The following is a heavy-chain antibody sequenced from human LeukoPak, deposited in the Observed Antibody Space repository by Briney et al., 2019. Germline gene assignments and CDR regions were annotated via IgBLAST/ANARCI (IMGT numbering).Heavy chain of an antibody. Sequence: GGSLRLSCAASGFTFSSYSMNWVRQAPGKGLEWVSSISSTGTYIYYADSVKGRFTISRDNAKNSLYLQMSSLRAEDTAVYYCARDPSVVPAAVNWFDPWDQGTLVTVSS. CDR3: ARDPSVVPAAVNWFDP. CDR1: GFTFSSYS. CDR2: ISSTGTYI. J-gene: IGHJ5*02. V-gene: IGHV3-21*01. D-gene: IGHD2-2*01.